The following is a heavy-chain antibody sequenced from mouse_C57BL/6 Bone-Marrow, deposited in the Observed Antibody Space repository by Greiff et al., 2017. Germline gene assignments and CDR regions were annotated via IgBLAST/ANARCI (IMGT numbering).Heavy chain of an antibody. CDR3: ARQGTGWYFDV. V-gene: IGHV5-6*01. Sequence: EVMLVESGGDLVKPGGSLKLSCAASGFTFSSYGMSWVRQTPDKRLEWVATISSGGSYTYYPDSVKGRFTISRDNAKNTLYLQMSSLKSEDTAMYYCARQGTGWYFDVWGTGTTVTVSS. CDR1: GFTFSSYG. D-gene: IGHD3-3*01. CDR2: ISSGGSYT. J-gene: IGHJ1*03.